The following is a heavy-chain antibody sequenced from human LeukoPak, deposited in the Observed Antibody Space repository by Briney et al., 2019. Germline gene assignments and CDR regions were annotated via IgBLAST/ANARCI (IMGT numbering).Heavy chain of an antibody. CDR1: GFTFDDYA. J-gene: IGHJ5*02. CDR3: ARDDEGDCAGTSCYRWFDP. CDR2: MSGSGDI. D-gene: IGHD2-2*02. V-gene: IGHV3-23*01. Sequence: GGSLRLSCAASGFTFDDYAMHWVRQAPGKGLEWVSSMSGSGDIYYADSAKGRFTVSRDDSRRTFYLRMSSLRVEDTALYFCARDDEGDCAGTSCYRWFDPWSQGTLVTVSS.